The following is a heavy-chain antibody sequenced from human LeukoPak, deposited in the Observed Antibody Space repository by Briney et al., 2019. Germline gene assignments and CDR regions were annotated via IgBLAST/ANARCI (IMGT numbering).Heavy chain of an antibody. Sequence: GGSLRLSCAASGFPFNTCDMNWVRQAPGKGLEWVSYISRTGSTIYYADSVKGRFTISRDNTKNSLFLQMHSLRAEDTALYYCATGGYNYVYWGRGTRVTVSS. CDR2: ISRTGSTI. J-gene: IGHJ4*02. D-gene: IGHD5-24*01. V-gene: IGHV3-48*03. CDR1: GFPFNTCD. CDR3: ATGGYNYVY.